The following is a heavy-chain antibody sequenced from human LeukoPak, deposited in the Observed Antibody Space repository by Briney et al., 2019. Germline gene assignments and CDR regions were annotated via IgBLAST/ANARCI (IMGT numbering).Heavy chain of an antibody. V-gene: IGHV1-2*02. J-gene: IGHJ4*02. CDR3: ARDLGVTFGGVIVISSLYFDY. CDR2: INPNSGGT. D-gene: IGHD3-16*02. Sequence: GASVKVSCKASGYTFTGYYMHWVRQAPGQGLEWMGWINPNSGGTNYAQKFQGRVTMTRDTSISTAYMELSRLRSDDTAVYYCARDLGVTFGGVIVISSLYFDYWGQGTLVSVSS. CDR1: GYTFTGYY.